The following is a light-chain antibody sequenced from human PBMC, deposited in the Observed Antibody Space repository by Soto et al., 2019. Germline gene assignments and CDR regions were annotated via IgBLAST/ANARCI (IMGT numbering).Light chain of an antibody. CDR2: KND. CDR1: SSNIGYNY. J-gene: IGLJ3*02. Sequence: QSVLTQPPSASGTPGQRGTISCSGSSSNIGYNYVYWYQQLPATAPKLLIYKNDQRPSGVPDRFSGSKSGTSASLAISGLRSEDEADYYCAAWDDSLSGGVFGGGTQLTVL. V-gene: IGLV1-47*01. CDR3: AAWDDSLSGGV.